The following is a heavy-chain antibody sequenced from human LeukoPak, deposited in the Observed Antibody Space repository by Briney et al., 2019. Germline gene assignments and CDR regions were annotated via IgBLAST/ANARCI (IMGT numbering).Heavy chain of an antibody. V-gene: IGHV1-18*01. J-gene: IGHJ4*02. CDR3: QRITIFGVVMDFDY. D-gene: IGHD3-3*01. Sequence: ASVKVSCKASGGTFSSYAISWVRQAPGQGLEWMGFMSLNNGNTHYEQKFQGRVTMAADTSTNTASLEVKSLRSDDTAVYYCQRITIFGVVMDFDYWGQGTLVTVSS. CDR2: MSLNNGNT. CDR1: GGTFSSYA.